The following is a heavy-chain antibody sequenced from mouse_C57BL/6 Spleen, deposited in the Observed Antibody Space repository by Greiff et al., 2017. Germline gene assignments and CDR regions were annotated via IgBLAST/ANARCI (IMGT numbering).Heavy chain of an antibody. D-gene: IGHD2-4*01. CDR1: GYAFSSSW. V-gene: IGHV1-82*01. J-gene: IGHJ3*01. CDR3: AREVHYDYGTWFGY. Sequence: QVQLQQSGPELVKPGASVKISCKASGYAFSSSWMNWVKQRPGKGLEWIGRIYPGDGDTNYNGKFKGKATLTADKSSSTAYMQLSSLTSEDSAVYFCAREVHYDYGTWFGYWGQGALVTVSA. CDR2: IYPGDGDT.